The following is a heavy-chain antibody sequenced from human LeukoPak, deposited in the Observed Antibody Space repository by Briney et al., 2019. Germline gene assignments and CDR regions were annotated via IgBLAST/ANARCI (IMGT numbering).Heavy chain of an antibody. Sequence: PGGSLRLSCAASGFTFSSYGMSWVRQAPGKGLEWVSYISSSGSTIYYADSVKGRFTISRDNAKNSLYLQMNSLRAEDTAVYYCAKTYSGSYISPFDYWGQGTLVTVSS. D-gene: IGHD1-26*01. CDR2: ISSSGSTI. J-gene: IGHJ4*02. CDR3: AKTYSGSYISPFDY. V-gene: IGHV3-48*04. CDR1: GFTFSSYG.